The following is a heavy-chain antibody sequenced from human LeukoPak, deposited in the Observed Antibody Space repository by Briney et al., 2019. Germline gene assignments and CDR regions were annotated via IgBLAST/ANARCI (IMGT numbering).Heavy chain of an antibody. D-gene: IGHD5-18*01. J-gene: IGHJ6*04. Sequence: GGSLRLSCAASGFTFDDYTTYWVRQPPGKALEWVSFISWDGGSTYYTDSVKGRFTISRDKSKNSLHLQMNSLRTEDTALYYCARQYSYGSDPPLDVWGKGTTVTISS. CDR3: ARQYSYGSDPPLDV. CDR1: GFTFDDYT. V-gene: IGHV3-43*01. CDR2: ISWDGGST.